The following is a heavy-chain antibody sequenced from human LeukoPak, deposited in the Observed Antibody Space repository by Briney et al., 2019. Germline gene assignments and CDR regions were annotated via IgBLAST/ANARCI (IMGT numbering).Heavy chain of an antibody. CDR3: ARGGYDSSGYTF. CDR2: INPNSGGT. J-gene: IGHJ4*02. Sequence: ASVKVSCKASGYTFTSYGISWVRQAPGQGLEWMGWINPNSGGTNYAQKFQGRVTMTRDTSISTAYMELSRLRSDDTAVYYCARGGYDSSGYTFWGQGTLVTVSS. D-gene: IGHD3-22*01. V-gene: IGHV1-2*02. CDR1: GYTFTSYG.